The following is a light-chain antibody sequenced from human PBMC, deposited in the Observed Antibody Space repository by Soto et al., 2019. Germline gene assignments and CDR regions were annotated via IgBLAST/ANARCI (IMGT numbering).Light chain of an antibody. CDR2: EVS. Sequence: QSALTQPASVSGSPGQSITLSCTGTTSDVGGYDYVSWYQQHPGKAPKLMIYEVSNRPSGVSNRFSGSKSGNTASLTISGLQAEDEADYFCSSYTSSITLVFGAGTKVTVL. CDR1: TSDVGGYDY. J-gene: IGLJ1*01. V-gene: IGLV2-14*01. CDR3: SSYTSSITLV.